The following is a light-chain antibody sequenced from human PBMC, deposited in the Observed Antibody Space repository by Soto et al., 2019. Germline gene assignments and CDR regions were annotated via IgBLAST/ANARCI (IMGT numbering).Light chain of an antibody. V-gene: IGKV1-27*01. CDR1: QDISVY. Sequence: DIQMTQSPSSLSASVGDRVTITCRASQDISVYLAWYQQKPGKVPKLLIYSASTLQSGVPSRFSGSGSGTDLTLTISRLQPEDVATYFCQKFNTAPLTFGQGKRLEL. J-gene: IGKJ5*01. CDR2: SAS. CDR3: QKFNTAPLT.